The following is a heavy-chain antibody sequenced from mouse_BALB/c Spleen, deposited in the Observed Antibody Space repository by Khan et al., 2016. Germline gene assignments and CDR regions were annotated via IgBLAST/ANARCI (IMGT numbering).Heavy chain of an antibody. CDR1: GFTFSTYG. D-gene: IGHD2-14*01. J-gene: IGHJ3*01. CDR2: ISSGGSYP. CDR3: GRQDKYDVGFAY. Sequence: EVELVESGGDLVKPGGSLNLSCAASGFTFSTYGMSWVRQTPDKRLEWVATISSGGSYPYYPYSVKGRFTIPRDNAKNTRDLQMSSLKSEDTAMYYGGRQDKYDVGFAYWGQGTLVTVSA. V-gene: IGHV5-6*01.